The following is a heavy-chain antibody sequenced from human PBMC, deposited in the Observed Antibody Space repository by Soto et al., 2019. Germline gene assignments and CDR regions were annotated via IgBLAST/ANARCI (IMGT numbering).Heavy chain of an antibody. CDR2: IYYSGST. V-gene: IGHV4-59*08. D-gene: IGHD3-22*01. CDR3: ARGGITMMTYPYYFVY. CDR1: GGSISSYY. J-gene: IGHJ4*02. Sequence: PSETLSLTCAVSGGSISSYYWSWIRQPPGKGLEWIGYIYYSGSTNYNPSLKSRVTISVDTSKNQFSLKLSSVTAADTAVYYCARGGITMMTYPYYFVYWGQGTLVTVSS.